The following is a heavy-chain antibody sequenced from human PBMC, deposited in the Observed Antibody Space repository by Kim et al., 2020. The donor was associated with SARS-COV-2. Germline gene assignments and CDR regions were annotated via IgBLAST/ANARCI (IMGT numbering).Heavy chain of an antibody. Sequence: GSLRLSCAASGFTFSSYGMHWVRQAPGKGLEWVAVISYDGSNKYYADSVKGRFTISRDNSKNTLYLQMNSLRAEDTAVYYCARMGLRILAKGFDYWGQGTLVTVSS. V-gene: IGHV3-33*05. D-gene: IGHD3-16*01. CDR1: GFTFSSYG. CDR2: ISYDGSNK. J-gene: IGHJ4*02. CDR3: ARMGLRILAKGFDY.